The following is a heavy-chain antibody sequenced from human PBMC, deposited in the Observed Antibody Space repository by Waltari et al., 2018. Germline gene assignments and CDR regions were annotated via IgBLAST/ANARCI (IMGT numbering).Heavy chain of an antibody. V-gene: IGHV3-53*01. CDR2: INSGGTT. CDR1: GFSISDNY. D-gene: IGHD4-4*01. CDR3: ARDSKFDP. Sequence: EVQLVESGGGLIQPGGSLRLSCAASGFSISDNYMSWVRQAPGKVRGLVSFINSGGTTYYADYVKGRFTISRDNSKNTVYLQMNSLRAEDTAMYYCARDSKFDPWGQGTLVTVSS. J-gene: IGHJ5*02.